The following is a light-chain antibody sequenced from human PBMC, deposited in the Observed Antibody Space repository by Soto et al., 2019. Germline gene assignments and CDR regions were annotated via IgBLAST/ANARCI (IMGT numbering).Light chain of an antibody. CDR2: DVS. CDR1: QSVSSY. CDR3: LQRSTWYT. V-gene: IGKV3-11*01. J-gene: IGKJ2*01. Sequence: EIVLTQSPATLSLSPGEIATLSCRASQSVSSYLAWYQQKPGQAPRLVIYDVSSRATGVPPRFSGSGSGTDFTLTISSLEPEDFAFYYCLQRSTWYTFGQGTKREIK.